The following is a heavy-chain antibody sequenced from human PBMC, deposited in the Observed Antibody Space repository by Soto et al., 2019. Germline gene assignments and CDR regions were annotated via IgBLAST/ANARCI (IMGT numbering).Heavy chain of an antibody. Sequence: PGGSLRLSCAASGFTFSNYAMNWVRQAPGKGLEWVSYISHKSSAIYHADSVKGRFTISRDNAKNSLYLQMNSLRAEDTAVYYCARDADGSGSYYNQAGFDPWGQGTLVTVSS. J-gene: IGHJ5*02. CDR2: ISHKSSAI. V-gene: IGHV3-48*01. D-gene: IGHD3-10*01. CDR1: GFTFSNYA. CDR3: ARDADGSGSYYNQAGFDP.